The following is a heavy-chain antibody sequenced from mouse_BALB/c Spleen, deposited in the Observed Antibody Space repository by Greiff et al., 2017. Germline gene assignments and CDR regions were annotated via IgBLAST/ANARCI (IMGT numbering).Heavy chain of an antibody. D-gene: IGHD4-1*01. V-gene: IGHV5-12-1*01. J-gene: IGHJ4*01. Sequence: EVMLVESGGGLVKPGGSLKLSCAASGFAFSSYDMSWVRQTPEKRLEWVAYISSGGGSTYYPDTVKGRFTISRDNAKNTLYLQMSSLKSEDTAMYYSARHGTGAMDYWGQGTSVTVSS. CDR2: ISSGGGST. CDR3: ARHGTGAMDY. CDR1: GFAFSSYD.